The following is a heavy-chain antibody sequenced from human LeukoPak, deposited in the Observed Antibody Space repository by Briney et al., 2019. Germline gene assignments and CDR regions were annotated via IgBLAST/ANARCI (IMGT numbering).Heavy chain of an antibody. CDR1: GFTFSSYA. CDR2: ISSNGGST. D-gene: IGHD2-2*01. Sequence: GGSLRLSCAASGFTFSSYAMHWVRQAPGKGLEYVSAISSNGGSTYYANSVKGRFTISRDNSKNTLYLQMNSLRAEDTAVYYCARDYRTVEIVVVPAAMSYWGQGTLVTVSS. CDR3: ARDYRTVEIVVVPAAMSY. J-gene: IGHJ4*02. V-gene: IGHV3-64*01.